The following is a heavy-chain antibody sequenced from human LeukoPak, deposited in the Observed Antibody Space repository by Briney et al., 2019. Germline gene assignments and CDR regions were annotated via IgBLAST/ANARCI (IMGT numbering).Heavy chain of an antibody. CDR1: GYTFTSYY. CDR2: INPSGGST. CDR3: ARVNSYGYYYYYGMDV. J-gene: IGHJ6*02. V-gene: IGHV1-46*01. Sequence: GASVKVSCKASGYTFTSYYMHWVRQAPGQGLEWMGIINPSGGSTSYAQKFQGRVTMTRDTSTSTVYMELSSLRSDDTAVYYCARVNSYGYYYYYGMDVWGQGTTVTVSS. D-gene: IGHD5-18*01.